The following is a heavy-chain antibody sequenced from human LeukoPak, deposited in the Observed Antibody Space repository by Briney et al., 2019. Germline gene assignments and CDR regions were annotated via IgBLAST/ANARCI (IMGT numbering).Heavy chain of an antibody. CDR3: AREESSDEEGY. Sequence: SETLSLTCAVYGGSFSGYYWSWIRQPPGKGLEWIGEINHSGSTNYNPSLKSRVTISVDTSKNRFSLKLSSVTAADTAVYYCAREESSDEEGYWGQGTLVTVSS. V-gene: IGHV4-34*01. D-gene: IGHD3-22*01. J-gene: IGHJ4*02. CDR1: GGSFSGYY. CDR2: INHSGST.